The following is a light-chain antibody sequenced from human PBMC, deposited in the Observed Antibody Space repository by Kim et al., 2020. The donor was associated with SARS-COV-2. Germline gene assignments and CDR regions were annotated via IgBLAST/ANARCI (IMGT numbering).Light chain of an antibody. J-gene: IGKJ1*01. CDR1: QSVSSSY. CDR2: GAS. Sequence: EIVLTQSPGTLSLSPGERATLSCRASQSVSSSYLAWYQQKHGQAPRLLIYGASRRATGIPDRISGSGSGTDFTLTISRLEPEDFAVYYCQQYGSSPRTFGQGTKVDIK. CDR3: QQYGSSPRT. V-gene: IGKV3-20*01.